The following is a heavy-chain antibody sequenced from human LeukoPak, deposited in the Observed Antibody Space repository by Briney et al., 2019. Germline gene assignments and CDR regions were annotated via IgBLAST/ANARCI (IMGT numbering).Heavy chain of an antibody. V-gene: IGHV1-2*06. D-gene: IGHD3-10*01. Sequence: ASVKVSCSASGYTFTGYYMHWVRQAPEQGREWMGRISPNSGGTNYAQKFQGRVTMTRDTSISTAYMELSRLRSDDTAVYYCASLLWFGEFDYWGQGTLVTVSS. CDR1: GYTFTGYY. J-gene: IGHJ4*02. CDR3: ASLLWFGEFDY. CDR2: ISPNSGGT.